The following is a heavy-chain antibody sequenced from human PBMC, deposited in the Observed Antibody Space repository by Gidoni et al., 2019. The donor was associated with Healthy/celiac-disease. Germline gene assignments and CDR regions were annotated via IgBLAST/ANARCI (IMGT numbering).Heavy chain of an antibody. CDR3: AREGGRITIFGVVISDAFDI. CDR1: GFTFSSYS. D-gene: IGHD3-3*01. V-gene: IGHV3-21*01. J-gene: IGHJ3*02. Sequence: EVQLVESGGGLVKPGGSLRLSCAASGFTFSSYSVNWVRQAPGKGLELFSSISISSSYIYYADSVKGRFTISRDNAKNSLYLQMNSLRAEDTAVYYCAREGGRITIFGVVISDAFDIWGQGTMVTVSS. CDR2: ISISSSYI.